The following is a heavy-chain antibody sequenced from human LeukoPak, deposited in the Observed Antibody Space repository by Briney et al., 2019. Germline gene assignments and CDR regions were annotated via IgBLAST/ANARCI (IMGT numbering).Heavy chain of an antibody. J-gene: IGHJ4*02. D-gene: IGHD2-8*01. CDR3: AKDTSIGKYCTNGVCSPFDY. CDR2: ISDSGDYT. CDR1: GSTFSSYA. Sequence: GGSLTLSCAGSGSTFSSYAMSWVRQAPGQGLEWVSAISDSGDYTSYADSVRGRFTISRDNSRNTLYLQMISLRPEDTAVYYCAKDTSIGKYCTNGVCSPFDYWGQGTLVTVSS. V-gene: IGHV3-23*01.